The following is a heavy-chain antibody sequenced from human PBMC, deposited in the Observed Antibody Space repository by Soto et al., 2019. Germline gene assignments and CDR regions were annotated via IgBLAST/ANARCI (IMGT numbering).Heavy chain of an antibody. J-gene: IGHJ5*02. D-gene: IGHD1-26*01. V-gene: IGHV3-49*03. CDR1: GFTFGDYA. CDR3: TRDSLGIVGVKPNWFDP. Sequence: GGSLRLSCTASGFTFGDYAMSWFRQAPGKGLEWVGFIRSKAYGGTTEYAASVKGRFTISRDDSKSIAYLQMNSLKTEDTAVYYCTRDSLGIVGVKPNWFDPWGQGTLVTVSS. CDR2: IRSKAYGGTT.